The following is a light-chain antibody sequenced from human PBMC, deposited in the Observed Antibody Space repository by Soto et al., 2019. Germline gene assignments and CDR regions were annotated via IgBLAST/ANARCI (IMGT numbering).Light chain of an antibody. J-gene: IGKJ3*01. CDR1: QSISTN. CDR3: QQFNSYPLLFT. V-gene: IGKV3-15*01. CDR2: GAS. Sequence: EIVMTQSPATLSVSPGERATLSCRASQSISTNLAWYHQKPGQAPRLLIYGASTRATGIPARFSGSGSGTEFTLTISSLQPEDFATYYCQQFNSYPLLFTFGPGTKVDIK.